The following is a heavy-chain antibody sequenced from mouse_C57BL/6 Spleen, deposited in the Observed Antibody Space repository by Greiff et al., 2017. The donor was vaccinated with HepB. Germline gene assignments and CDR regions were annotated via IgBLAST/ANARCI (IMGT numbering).Heavy chain of an antibody. J-gene: IGHJ3*01. CDR2: INPNNGGT. CDR1: GYTFTDYY. Sequence: VQLQQSGPELVKPGASVKISCKASGYTFTDYYMNWVKQSHGKSLEWIGDINPNNGGTSYNQKFKGKATLTVDKSSSTAYMELRSLTSEDSAVYYCARLLRAYWGQGTLVTVSA. V-gene: IGHV1-26*01. D-gene: IGHD1-1*01. CDR3: ARLLRAY.